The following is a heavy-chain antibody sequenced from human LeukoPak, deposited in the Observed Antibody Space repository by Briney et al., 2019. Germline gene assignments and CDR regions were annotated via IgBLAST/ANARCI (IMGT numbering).Heavy chain of an antibody. CDR1: GGSISSYF. CDR3: ARDNGYSYGIDY. D-gene: IGHD5-18*01. J-gene: IGHJ4*02. V-gene: IGHV4-59*01. CDR2: ALYTGST. Sequence: SETLSLICSVSGGSISSYFWSWIRQAPGKGLEWVGYALYTGSTEYNPALKSRVTISLDTSNNQFSLRLSSVTAAETAVYYCARDNGYSYGIDYWGQGRLVTVSS.